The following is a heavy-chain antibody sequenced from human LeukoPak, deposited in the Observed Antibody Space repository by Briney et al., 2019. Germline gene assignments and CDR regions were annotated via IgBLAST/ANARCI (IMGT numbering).Heavy chain of an antibody. Sequence: GASVKVSCKASGYTFTSYYMHWVRQAPGQGLEWMGIINPSGGSTSYAQKFQGRVTMTRDTSTSTVYMELSSLRSDDTAVYYCARERHDYVWGSYRYSIDYWGQGTLVTVSS. D-gene: IGHD3-16*02. V-gene: IGHV1-46*01. J-gene: IGHJ4*02. CDR3: ARERHDYVWGSYRYSIDY. CDR2: INPSGGST. CDR1: GYTFTSYY.